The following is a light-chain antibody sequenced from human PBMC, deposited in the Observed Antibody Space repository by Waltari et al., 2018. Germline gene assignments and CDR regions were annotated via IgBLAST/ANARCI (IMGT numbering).Light chain of an antibody. Sequence: SSDLTQGPAVSVALGQTVRITCQGDDVRSHYASWYQQRPGQAPILVMYDRDKRPSGISDRFSGSISGDTAYLTITGVRAEDEADYYCNSRTRSAFEWVFGGGTKLTVL. CDR1: DVRSHY. CDR3: NSRTRSAFEWV. J-gene: IGLJ3*02. V-gene: IGLV3-19*01. CDR2: DRD.